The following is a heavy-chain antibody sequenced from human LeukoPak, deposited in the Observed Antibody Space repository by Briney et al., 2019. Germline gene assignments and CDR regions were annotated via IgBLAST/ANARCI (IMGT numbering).Heavy chain of an antibody. Sequence: SETLSLTCTVSVGSIRSSHWSWIRQPAGKGLEWIAIIYNSGVTNYNPSLKSRVTISRDTSKTQFSLTLTSVTAAAAAVYYCSRTRVMGGSCYDYWGQGTLVTVSS. CDR2: IYNSGVT. CDR3: SRTRVMGGSCYDY. CDR1: VGSIRSSH. D-gene: IGHD2-15*01. V-gene: IGHV4-4*07. J-gene: IGHJ4*02.